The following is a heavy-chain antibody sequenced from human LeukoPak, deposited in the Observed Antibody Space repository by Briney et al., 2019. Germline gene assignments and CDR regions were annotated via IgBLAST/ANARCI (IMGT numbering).Heavy chain of an antibody. D-gene: IGHD3-22*01. CDR2: ISYDGSNK. CDR1: GFTFSSYG. CDR3: AKDQGYYYDSSGLIDY. Sequence: GGSLRLSCAASGFTFSSYGMHWVRQAPGKGLEWVAVISYDGSNKYYADFVKGRFTISRDNSKNTLYLQMNSLRAEDTAVYYCAKDQGYYYDSSGLIDYWGQGTLVTVSS. J-gene: IGHJ4*02. V-gene: IGHV3-30*18.